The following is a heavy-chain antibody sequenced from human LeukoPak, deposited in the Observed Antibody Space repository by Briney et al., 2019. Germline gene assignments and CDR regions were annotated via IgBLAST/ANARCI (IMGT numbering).Heavy chain of an antibody. D-gene: IGHD2-15*01. J-gene: IGHJ6*02. Sequence: GGSLRLSCAASGFTFSSCGMHWVRQAPGKGLEWVAVISYDGSNKYYADSVKGRFTISRDNSKNTLYLQMNSLRAEDTAVYYCARELGYCSGGSCYSSYYYGMDVWGQGTTVTVSS. CDR2: ISYDGSNK. V-gene: IGHV3-30*03. CDR1: GFTFSSCG. CDR3: ARELGYCSGGSCYSSYYYGMDV.